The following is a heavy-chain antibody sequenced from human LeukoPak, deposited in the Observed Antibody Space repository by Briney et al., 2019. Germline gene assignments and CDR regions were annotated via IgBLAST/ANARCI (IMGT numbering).Heavy chain of an antibody. V-gene: IGHV1-69*05. J-gene: IGHJ6*03. CDR1: GGTFSSYA. Sequence: ASVTVSCMASGGTFSSYAISWVRQAPGQGLEWMGGIIPIFGTANYAQKFQGRVTITTDESTSTAYMELSSLRSEDTAVYYCAREVPAANQPYYYYYMDVWGKGTTVTVSS. CDR2: IIPIFGTA. D-gene: IGHD2-2*01. CDR3: AREVPAANQPYYYYYMDV.